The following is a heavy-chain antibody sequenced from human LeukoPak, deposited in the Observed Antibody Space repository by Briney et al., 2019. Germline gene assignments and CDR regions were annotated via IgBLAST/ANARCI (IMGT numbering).Heavy chain of an antibody. CDR2: ISGTGGST. CDR3: ARGPRVGAAGFVSYHYIDV. Sequence: GGSLRLSCAASGFTFSTYAMTWVRQAPGKGLEWVSLISGTGGSTYYADSVKGRFTISRDSSKNSLYLQMNSLRAEDTAVYYCARGPRVGAAGFVSYHYIDVWGKGTTVTVSS. D-gene: IGHD1-26*01. J-gene: IGHJ6*03. V-gene: IGHV3-23*01. CDR1: GFTFSTYA.